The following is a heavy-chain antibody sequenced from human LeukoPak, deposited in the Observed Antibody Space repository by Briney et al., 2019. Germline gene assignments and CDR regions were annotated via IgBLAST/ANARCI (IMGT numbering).Heavy chain of an antibody. CDR2: ISWNSGSV. Sequence: GRSLRLSCAASGFTFNDYAMHWVRQAPGKGLEWVSGISWNSGSVAYADSVKGRFTISRDNAKNSLYLQMNSLRAEDTAVYYCARDDGYCSGGSCYSLRGFDPWGQGTLVTVSS. V-gene: IGHV3-9*01. J-gene: IGHJ5*02. D-gene: IGHD2-15*01. CDR1: GFTFNDYA. CDR3: ARDDGYCSGGSCYSLRGFDP.